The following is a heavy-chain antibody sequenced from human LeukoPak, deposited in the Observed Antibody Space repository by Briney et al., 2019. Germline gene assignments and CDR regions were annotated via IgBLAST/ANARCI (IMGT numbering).Heavy chain of an antibody. CDR3: VRERGTYRPIEY. V-gene: IGHV3-21*04. CDR2: ISYTGTYI. D-gene: IGHD1-26*01. CDR1: AFSLSAYN. J-gene: IGHJ4*02. Sequence: PGGSLRLSCAASAFSLSAYNMNWVRQAPGKGLEWVSSISYTGTYIYYADSVKGRFTISRDNAQNSLYLQMNSLRAEDTAIYYCVRERGTYRPIEYWGQGALVTVSS.